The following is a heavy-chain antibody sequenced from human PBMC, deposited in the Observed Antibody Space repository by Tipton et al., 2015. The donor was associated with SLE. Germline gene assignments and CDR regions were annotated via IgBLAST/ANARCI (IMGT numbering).Heavy chain of an antibody. CDR1: GFTFSSYA. CDR3: ARSIDSSPDGAFDI. Sequence: RSLRLSCAASGFTFSSYAMHWVRQAPGKGLEWVAVISYDGSNKYYADSVKGRFTISRDNSKNTLYLQMNSLRAEDTAVYYCARSIDSSPDGAFDIWGQGTMVTVSS. J-gene: IGHJ3*02. CDR2: ISYDGSNK. D-gene: IGHD3-22*01. V-gene: IGHV3-30-3*01.